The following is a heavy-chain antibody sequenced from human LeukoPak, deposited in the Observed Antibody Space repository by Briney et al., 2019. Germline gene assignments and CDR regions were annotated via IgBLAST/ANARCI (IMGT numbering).Heavy chain of an antibody. D-gene: IGHD2-15*01. CDR3: ARTVLVGYCSGGSCYSGIY. CDR1: GFTFSSYW. Sequence: PGGSLRLSCAASGFTFSSYWMTWVRQAPGKGLEWVTNIKHDGSEKYYVDSVKGRFTISRDNAKNSLYLQMNSLRAEDTAVYFCARTVLVGYCSGGSCYSGIYWGQGTLVTVSS. CDR2: IKHDGSEK. J-gene: IGHJ4*02. V-gene: IGHV3-7*05.